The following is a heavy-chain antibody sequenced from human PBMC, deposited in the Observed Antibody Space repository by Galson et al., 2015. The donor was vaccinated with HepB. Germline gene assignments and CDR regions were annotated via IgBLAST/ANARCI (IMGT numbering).Heavy chain of an antibody. Sequence: SVRVSCEASGCTFSNYAINWVRQAPGQGLEWMGRISGSVGRTYYAQQVQGRVTITADKSTSTAYMELSSLRAEDTALYYCARDYRRYHSSGYYPFFDYWGQGTLVTVSS. D-gene: IGHD3-22*01. CDR3: ARDYRRYHSSGYYPFFDY. V-gene: IGHV1-69*04. CDR2: ISGSVGRT. J-gene: IGHJ4*02. CDR1: GCTFSNYA.